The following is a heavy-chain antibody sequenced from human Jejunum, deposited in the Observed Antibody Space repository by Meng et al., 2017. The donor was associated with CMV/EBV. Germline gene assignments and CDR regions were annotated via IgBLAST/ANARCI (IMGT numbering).Heavy chain of an antibody. Sequence: LEGSGPGLGNPAQTLLLTWPLLGGSIGSGDYYRGWIRQPPGKGLEWIGYIHDTGSTYYNPSLKSRVDISLGTSRNHFSLTLSSVTAEDTAVYFCARGSIFVSFDSWGQGTLVTVSS. CDR2: IHDTGST. V-gene: IGHV4-30-4*08. CDR1: GGSIGSGDYY. J-gene: IGHJ4*02. D-gene: IGHD3-3*01. CDR3: ARGSIFVSFDS.